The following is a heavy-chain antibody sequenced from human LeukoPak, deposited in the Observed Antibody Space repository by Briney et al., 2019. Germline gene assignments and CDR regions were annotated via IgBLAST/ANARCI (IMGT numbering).Heavy chain of an antibody. CDR3: ARQARRGFDY. CDR1: GGSVSSGDYS. CDR2: IYYTGAT. D-gene: IGHD6-6*01. J-gene: IGHJ4*02. Sequence: SETLSLTCTVSGGSVSSGDYSWTWFRQPPGKGLEWIGYIYYTGATYYNPSLKSRLTISVDTSKNQFSLRLTPVTAADTAVYYCARQARRGFDYWGQGTLVTVSS. V-gene: IGHV4-30-4*01.